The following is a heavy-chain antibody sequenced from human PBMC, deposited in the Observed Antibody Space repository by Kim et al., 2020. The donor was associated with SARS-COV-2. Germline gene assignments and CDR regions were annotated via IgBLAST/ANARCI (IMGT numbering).Heavy chain of an antibody. CDR3: ARGRIRGVILFDP. CDR2: INAGNGNT. J-gene: IGHJ5*02. Sequence: ASVKVSCKASGYTFTSYAMHWVRQAPGQRLEWMGWINAGNGNTKYSQKFQGRVTITRDTSASTAYMELSSLRSEDTAVYYCARGRIRGVILFDPWGQGTLVTVSS. D-gene: IGHD3-10*01. CDR1: GYTFTSYA. V-gene: IGHV1-3*01.